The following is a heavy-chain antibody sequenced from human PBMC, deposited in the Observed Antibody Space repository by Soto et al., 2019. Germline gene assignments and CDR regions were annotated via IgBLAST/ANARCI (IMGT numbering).Heavy chain of an antibody. CDR1: GYTFTSYY. D-gene: IGHD3-10*01. J-gene: IGHJ4*02. Sequence: ASVKVSCKASGYTFTSYYMHWVRQAPGQGLEWMGIINPSGGSTSYAQKFQGRVTMTRDTSTSTVYMGLSSLRSEDTAVYYCAATITMVRGVIMGPFDYWGQGTLVTVSS. CDR2: INPSGGST. V-gene: IGHV1-46*01. CDR3: AATITMVRGVIMGPFDY.